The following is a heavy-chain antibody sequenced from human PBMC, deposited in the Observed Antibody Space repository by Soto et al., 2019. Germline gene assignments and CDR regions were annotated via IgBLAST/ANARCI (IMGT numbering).Heavy chain of an antibody. CDR3: ARGEDAFFYYGLDV. Sequence: QVQLQESGPRLVKPSATLSLTCTVSGGSITSSYWRWIRRPPGKGLAWIAYIYDTGMSGYTPSTSYKPSLKIGVAMSVDTSTSQFSLKLTSVTAADTAVYYCARGEDAFFYYGLDVWGQGITVTVSS. V-gene: IGHV4-59*01. CDR2: IYDTGMSGYTPST. CDR1: GGSITSSY. J-gene: IGHJ6*02.